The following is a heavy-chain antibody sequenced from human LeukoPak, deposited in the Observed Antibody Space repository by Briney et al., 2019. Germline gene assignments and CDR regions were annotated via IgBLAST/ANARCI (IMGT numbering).Heavy chain of an antibody. D-gene: IGHD1-26*01. CDR2: ISPYTTKT. CDR1: GYTFISYG. V-gene: IGHV1-18*01. Sequence: ASVKVPCKASGYTFISYGITWVRQAPGQGLEWMGWISPYTTKTNYAQSLQGRVTMTTDTSPSTAYMELRSLRSDDTAVYYCAREGGVGPTAPPDYYSYQMDVWGKGTTVTVSS. CDR3: AREGGVGPTAPPDYYSYQMDV. J-gene: IGHJ6*03.